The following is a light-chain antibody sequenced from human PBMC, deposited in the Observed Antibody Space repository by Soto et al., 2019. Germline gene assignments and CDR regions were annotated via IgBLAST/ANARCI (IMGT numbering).Light chain of an antibody. CDR1: SSNIGAGYD. CDR3: QSYDSSLSGVV. V-gene: IGLV1-40*01. Sequence: QSVLTQPPSVSGAPGQRGTISCTGSSSNIGAGYDVHWYQQLPGTAPKLLIYGNNNRPSGVPDRFSGSKSGTSASLAITGLQAEDETYYYCQSYDSSLSGVVFGGGTKLTVL. CDR2: GNN. J-gene: IGLJ2*01.